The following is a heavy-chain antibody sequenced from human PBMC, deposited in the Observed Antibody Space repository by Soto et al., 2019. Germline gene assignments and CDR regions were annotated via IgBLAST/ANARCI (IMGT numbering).Heavy chain of an antibody. CDR3: ARDRDTTPRRYLDF. Sequence: EVQLVESGGGLVKPGGSLRLSCAASGFTFSSYSMNWVRQAPGKGLEWVSSISSSSSYIYYADSVKGRFTISRDNAKNEPYLQISFPRTSVTAEYHCARDRDTTPRRYLDFSAQVTLVTVSS. CDR2: ISSSSSYI. D-gene: IGHD5-18*01. CDR1: GFTFSSYS. V-gene: IGHV3-21*01. J-gene: IGHJ4*02.